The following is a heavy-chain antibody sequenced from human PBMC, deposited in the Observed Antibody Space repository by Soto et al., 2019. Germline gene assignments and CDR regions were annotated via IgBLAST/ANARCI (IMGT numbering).Heavy chain of an antibody. Sequence: SETLSLTCTVSGGSVSSGSYYWSWIRHPPGKGLEWIGYIYYSGSTNYNPSLKSRVTISVDTSKNQFSLKLSSVTAADTAVYYCASLVENYYDSSGYYYNYWGQGTLVTVSS. CDR1: GGSVSSGSYY. CDR2: IYYSGST. J-gene: IGHJ4*02. CDR3: ASLVENYYDSSGYYYNY. D-gene: IGHD3-22*01. V-gene: IGHV4-61*01.